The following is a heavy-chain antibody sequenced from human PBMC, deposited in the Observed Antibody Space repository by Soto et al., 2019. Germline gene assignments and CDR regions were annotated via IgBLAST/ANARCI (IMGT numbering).Heavy chain of an antibody. D-gene: IGHD5-12*01. CDR3: ARDTQRGYSGYFDS. CDR1: GGSLSSGGYY. V-gene: IGHV4-31*03. CDR2: IYYSGST. J-gene: IGHJ4*02. Sequence: SETLSLTCTVSGGSLSSGGYYWSWIRQHPGKGLEWIGFIYYSGSTYYNPSLKSRVTISVDTSQNQISLKLSSVTAADTAVYYCARDTQRGYSGYFDSWGQGTLVTVSS.